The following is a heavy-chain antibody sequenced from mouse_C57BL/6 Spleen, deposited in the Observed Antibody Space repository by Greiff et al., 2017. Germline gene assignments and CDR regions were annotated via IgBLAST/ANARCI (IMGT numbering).Heavy chain of an antibody. D-gene: IGHD1-1*01. CDR2: ISDGGSYT. Sequence: EVKLMESGAGLVKPGASLKLSCAASGYTFTSYAMSWVRQTPEQRLEWVATISDGGSYTYYPDNVKGRVTISRDNAKNNLYMQMCDLKSEDTAMXYCARGYGSSYLDYWGQGTTLTVSS. CDR3: ARGYGSSYLDY. CDR1: GYTFTSYA. J-gene: IGHJ2*01. V-gene: IGHV5-4*03.